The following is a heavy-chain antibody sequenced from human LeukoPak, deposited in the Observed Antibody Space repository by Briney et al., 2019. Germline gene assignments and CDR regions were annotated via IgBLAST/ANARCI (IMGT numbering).Heavy chain of an antibody. D-gene: IGHD6-13*01. CDR1: GFTFTNYG. J-gene: IGHJ4*02. CDR3: ASRIDPWYSSSWGLN. CDR2: ISYDGNIK. V-gene: IGHV3-30*03. Sequence: QPGGSLRLSCAASGFTFTNYGMHWVRQAPGKGLEWVAVISYDGNIKYYADSVKGRFTISRDNSKNTLYLQMNSLRAEDTAVYYCASRIDPWYSSSWGLNWGQGTLVTVSS.